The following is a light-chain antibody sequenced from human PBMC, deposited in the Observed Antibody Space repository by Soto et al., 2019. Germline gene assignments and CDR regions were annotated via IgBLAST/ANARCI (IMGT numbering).Light chain of an antibody. CDR3: QTWSTDIRV. CDR2: LNSDGSH. CDR1: SGHNSYA. Sequence: QLVLTQPTSASASLGASVKLTCTLSSGHNSYAIAWHQQQPEKGPRYLMKLNSDGSHSKGDGIPDRLAGYSSGAERYLTISSLQSEDEADYYGQTWSTDIRVFGGGTKLTV. J-gene: IGLJ3*02. V-gene: IGLV4-69*01.